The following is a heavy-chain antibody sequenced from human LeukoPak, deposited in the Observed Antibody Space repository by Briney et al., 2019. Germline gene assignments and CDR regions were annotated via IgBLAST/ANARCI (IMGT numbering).Heavy chain of an antibody. Sequence: GGSLRLSCVASGFTFSRFAMHWVRQAPGKGPEWVSLISSDATNKYYADSVEGRFTISRDNPRNTLYLQMNSLRAEDTAVYYCAKLGQIRHFDFVNWFDSWGQGTLVIVSS. CDR2: ISSDATNK. CDR3: AKLGQIRHFDFVNWFDS. CDR1: GFTFSRFA. V-gene: IGHV3-30*18. J-gene: IGHJ5*01. D-gene: IGHD3-9*01.